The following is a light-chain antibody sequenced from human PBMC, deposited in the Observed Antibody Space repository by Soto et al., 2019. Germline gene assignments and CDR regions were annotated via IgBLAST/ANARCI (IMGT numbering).Light chain of an antibody. J-gene: IGKJ4*01. Sequence: AIQLTQSPSSLSASVGDGVTITCRASQGVSSALAWYQQKPGTPPKLLIYDASSLESGVPSRFSGSGSGTDFTLTISSLQPADFATYYCQQSNSFPLTFGGGTKVEIK. CDR1: QGVSSA. CDR3: QQSNSFPLT. V-gene: IGKV1-13*02. CDR2: DAS.